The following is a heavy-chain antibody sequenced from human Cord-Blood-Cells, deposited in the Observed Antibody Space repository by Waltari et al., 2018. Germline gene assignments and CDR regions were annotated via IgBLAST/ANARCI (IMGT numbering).Heavy chain of an antibody. CDR1: GGSISSSNW. D-gene: IGHD2-8*02. V-gene: IGHV4-4*02. J-gene: IGHJ3*02. CDR3: ASGKGYCTGGVCYADDAFDI. CDR2: IYHSGST. Sequence: QVQLQESGPGLVKPSGTMSLTCAVSGGSISSSNWWSWVRQPPGGGLEWIGEIYHSGSTNYNPSLKSRVTISVDKSKNQFSLKLSSVTAADTAVYYCASGKGYCTGGVCYADDAFDIWGQGTMVTVSS.